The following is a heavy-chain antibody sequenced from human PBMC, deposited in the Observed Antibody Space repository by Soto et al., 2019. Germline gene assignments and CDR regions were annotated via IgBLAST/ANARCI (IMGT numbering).Heavy chain of an antibody. CDR3: ARGDCVGGSCYSLAGSFYYYMDV. D-gene: IGHD2-15*01. CDR1: GFTFSNYW. CDR2: TNSDGSTS. V-gene: IGHV3-74*01. Sequence: EVRLVESGGGLVQPGGSLRLSCAASGFTFSNYWMYWVRQAPGKGLVWVSRTNSDGSTSSYADSVKGRFTISRDNAKTTLYLQMNSLRAEDTAVYYCARGDCVGGSCYSLAGSFYYYMDVWGKGTTVTVFS. J-gene: IGHJ6*03.